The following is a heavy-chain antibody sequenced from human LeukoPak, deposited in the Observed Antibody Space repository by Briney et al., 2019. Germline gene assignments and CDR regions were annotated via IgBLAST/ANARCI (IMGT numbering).Heavy chain of an antibody. V-gene: IGHV4-59*01. Sequence: KPSETLSLTCTVSGGSISSYYWSWIRQPPGKGLEWIGYIYYSGSTNYNPPLKSRATISVDTSKNQFSLKLSSVTAADTAVYYCARVDIVLMVYASWGQGTLVTVSS. J-gene: IGHJ4*02. CDR3: ARVDIVLMVYAS. CDR1: GGSISSYY. D-gene: IGHD2-8*01. CDR2: IYYSGST.